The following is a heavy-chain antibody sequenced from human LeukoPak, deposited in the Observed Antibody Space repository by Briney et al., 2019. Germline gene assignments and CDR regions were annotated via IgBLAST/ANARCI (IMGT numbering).Heavy chain of an antibody. CDR2: ITGSGGRT. CDR1: GFTFTTYA. V-gene: IGHV3-23*01. D-gene: IGHD3-10*01. CDR3: ARDGVTMVRGVKVLDYYYYYMDV. J-gene: IGHJ6*03. Sequence: GGSLRLSCGASGFTFTTYAMTWVRQAPGKGLEWVSSITGSGGRTYYGDSVKGRFTISRDNSKNTLYLQMNSLRAEDTAVYYCARDGVTMVRGVKVLDYYYYYMDVWGKGTTVTISS.